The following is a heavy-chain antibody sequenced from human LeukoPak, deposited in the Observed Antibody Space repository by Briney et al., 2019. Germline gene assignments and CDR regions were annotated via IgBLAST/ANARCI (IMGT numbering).Heavy chain of an antibody. CDR2: FRGIVGRT. D-gene: IGHD3-9*01. V-gene: IGHV3-23*01. CDR3: SRVGVLTGYYRSY. J-gene: IGHJ4*02. Sequence: GGSLRLSCVASGDTFCSYFMCWVRDALGKGVEWVSLFRGIVGRTYYADSVKGRFTISRDKSKNALYLRMNSPRADDTAVYYRSRVGVLTGYYRSYWGQGTLVTVSS. CDR1: GDTFCSYF.